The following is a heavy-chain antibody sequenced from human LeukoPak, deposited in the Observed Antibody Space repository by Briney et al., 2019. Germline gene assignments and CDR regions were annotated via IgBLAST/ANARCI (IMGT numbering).Heavy chain of an antibody. D-gene: IGHD3-10*01. CDR2: ISGSGAST. CDR3: ARGRGSYSLDY. Sequence: GGSLRLSCAASGFTFSSYAMSWVRQAPGKGLEWVSAISGSGASTYYADSVKGRLTISRDNSKNTLYLQMNSLRAEDTAVYNCARGRGSYSLDYWGQGTLVTVSS. V-gene: IGHV3-23*01. CDR1: GFTFSSYA. J-gene: IGHJ4*02.